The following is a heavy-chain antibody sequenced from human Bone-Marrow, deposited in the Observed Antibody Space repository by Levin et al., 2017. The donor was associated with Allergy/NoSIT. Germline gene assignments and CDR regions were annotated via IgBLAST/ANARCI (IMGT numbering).Heavy chain of an antibody. D-gene: IGHD5-12*01. V-gene: IGHV1-2*02. CDR3: ARGFHSGYDYPYNWFGP. CDR1: GYTFIAYN. Sequence: GESLKISCKASGYTFIAYNLHWVRQAPGQGLEWMAWLNPNSGATKYAQTFQGRVSMTWDTSVATAYMELSRLRSDDTAVYYCARGFHSGYDYPYNWFGPWGQGTLVTVSS. CDR2: LNPNSGAT. J-gene: IGHJ5*02.